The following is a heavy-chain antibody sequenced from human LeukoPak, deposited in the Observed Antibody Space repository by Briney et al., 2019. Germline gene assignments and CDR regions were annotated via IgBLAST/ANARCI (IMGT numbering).Heavy chain of an antibody. V-gene: IGHV1-2*02. CDR1: GYSFSGYY. Sequence: GASVKVSCKASGYSFSGYYMHWVRQAPGQGLEWMGWINPNTGGTNYSQKFQGRVTMTRDTSIRTAYMELSRLKSDDTAIYYCARDLGYVEGPSDYWGQGTLVTVSP. J-gene: IGHJ4*02. CDR3: ARDLGYVEGPSDY. CDR2: INPNTGGT. D-gene: IGHD5-12*01.